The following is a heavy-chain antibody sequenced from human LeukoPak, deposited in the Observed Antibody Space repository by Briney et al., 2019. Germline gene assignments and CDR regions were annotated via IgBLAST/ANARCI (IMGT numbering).Heavy chain of an antibody. CDR3: ARDPPSLSCVDV. V-gene: IGHV3-7*01. Sequence: GGSLRLSCAASGFSFSNYWMNWVRQSPGKGLEWVANIKCDGTQQTYVDSVKGRFTISLDNAKNSLYLQMNSLRVEDTAVYYCARDPPSLSCVDVWGKGTTVTVSS. CDR1: GFSFSNYW. J-gene: IGHJ6*04. CDR2: IKCDGTQQ. D-gene: IGHD3-16*02.